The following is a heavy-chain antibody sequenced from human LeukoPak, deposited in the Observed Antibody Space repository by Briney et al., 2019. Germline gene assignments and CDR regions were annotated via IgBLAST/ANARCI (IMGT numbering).Heavy chain of an antibody. V-gene: IGHV4-59*08. CDR1: GGSISNYY. D-gene: IGHD4-17*01. CDR2: IHYSGST. J-gene: IGHJ3*01. CDR3: ARSYGDYITGAYAFDV. Sequence: SETLSLTCTVSGGSISNYYWSWIRQPPEKGLEWIGYIHYSGSTNYNPSLKSRLTISVDTSKNQFSLKLSSVTAADTAVYYCARSYGDYITGAYAFDVWGQGTMVTVSS.